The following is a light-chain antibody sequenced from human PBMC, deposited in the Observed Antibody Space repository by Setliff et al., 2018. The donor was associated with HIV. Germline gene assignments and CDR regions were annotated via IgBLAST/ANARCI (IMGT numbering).Light chain of an antibody. J-gene: IGLJ1*01. V-gene: IGLV2-14*01. CDR2: DVS. CDR1: SSDVGTYNS. CDR3: SSYTSSSTEV. Sequence: QSVLTQPASVSGSPGQSITISCTGTSSDVGTYNSVYWYQQHPGKAPKLMIYDVSTRPSGVSNRFSGSKSGNTASLTISGLQTEDEADYCCSSYTSSSTEVFGTGTKGTVL.